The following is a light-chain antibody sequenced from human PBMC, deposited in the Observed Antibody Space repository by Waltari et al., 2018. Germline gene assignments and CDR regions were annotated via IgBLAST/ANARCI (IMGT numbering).Light chain of an antibody. V-gene: IGKV3-11*01. J-gene: IGKJ4*01. CDR2: DAS. CDR1: QSVNNK. Sequence: EIVLTQSPATLSLSPGDRATLSGRASQSVNNKLAWYQQKPGQAPRLLIYDASTRATGVPARFSGSGSGTDLTLSISSLEPEDFAVYYCQHRSSWPLTFGGGTKLEIK. CDR3: QHRSSWPLT.